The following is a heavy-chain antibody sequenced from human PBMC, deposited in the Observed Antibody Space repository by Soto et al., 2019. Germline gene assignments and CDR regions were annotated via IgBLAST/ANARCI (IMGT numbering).Heavy chain of an antibody. CDR3: AKDVFLTTGYGMDV. J-gene: IGHJ6*02. CDR1: GFTFSSYA. V-gene: IGHV3-23*01. Sequence: GGSLRLSCAASGFTFSSYAMSWVCQAPGKGLEWVSAISGSGGSTYYADSVKGRFTISRDNSKNTLYLQMNSLRAEDTAVYYCAKDVFLTTGYGMDVWGQGTTVTVSS. CDR2: ISGSGGST. D-gene: IGHD4-17*01.